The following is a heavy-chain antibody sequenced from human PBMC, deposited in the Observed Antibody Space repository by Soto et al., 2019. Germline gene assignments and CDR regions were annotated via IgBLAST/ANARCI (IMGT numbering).Heavy chain of an antibody. J-gene: IGHJ5*02. V-gene: IGHV4-61*01. CDR1: GGSVSSGSYY. Sequence: QVQLQESGPGLVKPSETLSLTCTVSGGSVSSGSYYWGWVRQPPGKGLEWIGYMYYSGSTNYNPSLKSRVTISVDTSKNQFSLKLSSVSAADTAVYYCARTKVERRRGGRYGYNWFDPWGQGTLVTVSS. D-gene: IGHD1-1*01. CDR2: MYYSGST. CDR3: ARTKVERRRGGRYGYNWFDP.